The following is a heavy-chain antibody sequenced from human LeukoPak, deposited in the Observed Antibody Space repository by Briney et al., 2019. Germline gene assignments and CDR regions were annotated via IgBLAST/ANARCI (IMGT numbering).Heavy chain of an antibody. CDR2: IYYSGST. J-gene: IGHJ5*02. D-gene: IGHD3-10*01. CDR1: GGPISRGDYY. V-gene: IGHV4-30-4*01. CDR3: AGDMVRGLYHWFDP. Sequence: SEPLSLTCTVSGGPISRGDYYWSWIRQPPGKGLEWNGYIYYSGSTYYNPSLKSRVTISVDTSKNQFPLKLSSVTAADCAVYYCAGDMVRGLYHWFDPWRQGTLVSVSS.